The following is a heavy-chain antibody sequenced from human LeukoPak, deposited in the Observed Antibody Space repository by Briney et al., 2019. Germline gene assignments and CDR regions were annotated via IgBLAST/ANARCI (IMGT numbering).Heavy chain of an antibody. CDR1: GYSLSMGSY. Sequence: PQTLSPTCTLSGYSLSMGSYGGWIPQPPGKGREWIGSIYHSARTYYNPSLTRRASLSVDTPKNHFSMKLSSVTATGPGVSYRDRYDCWSSWTVGINAFDIWGQGTMVTVSS. J-gene: IGHJ3*02. V-gene: IGHV4-38-2*02. CDR2: IYHSART. CDR3: DRYDCWSSWTVGINAFDI. D-gene: IGHD3-3*01.